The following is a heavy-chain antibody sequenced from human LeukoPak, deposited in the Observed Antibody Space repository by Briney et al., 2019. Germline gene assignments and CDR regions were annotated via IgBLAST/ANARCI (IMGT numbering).Heavy chain of an antibody. D-gene: IGHD1-26*01. CDR3: ARMRGPTTGALDI. J-gene: IGHJ3*02. CDR1: GFTFITYT. CDR2: ISSSSSTK. V-gene: IGHV3-48*02. Sequence: GGSLRLSCAASGFTFITYTMIWVRQAPGKGLEWVSSISSSSSTKYYADSVKGRFTISRDNTKNSLYLQVGSLRDEDTAIYYCARMRGPTTGALDIWGPGTMVGVSS.